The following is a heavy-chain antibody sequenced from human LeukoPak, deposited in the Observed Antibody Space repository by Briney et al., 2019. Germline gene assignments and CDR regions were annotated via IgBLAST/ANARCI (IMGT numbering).Heavy chain of an antibody. J-gene: IGHJ5*02. Sequence: ASVKVSCKASGGTFSSYAISWVRQAPGQGLEWMGGIIPIFGTANYAQKFQGRVTITTDESTSTAYMELSSLRSEDTAVYYCARAVSKYDFWSGYSNWFDPWGQGTLVTVSS. CDR1: GGTFSSYA. D-gene: IGHD3-3*01. CDR3: ARAVSKYDFWSGYSNWFDP. CDR2: IIPIFGTA. V-gene: IGHV1-69*05.